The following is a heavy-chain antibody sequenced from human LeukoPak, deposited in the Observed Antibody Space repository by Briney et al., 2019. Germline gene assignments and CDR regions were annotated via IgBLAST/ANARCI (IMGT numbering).Heavy chain of an antibody. Sequence: SETLSLTCTVSGGSISSYYWSWIRQPPGKGLEWIGYISYSGSTNYNPSLKSRVTISVDTSKNQFSLKLSSVTAADTAVYYCASQNYYYYYMDVWGKGTTVTVSS. CDR2: ISYSGST. V-gene: IGHV4-59*01. CDR1: GGSISSYY. CDR3: ASQNYYYYYMDV. J-gene: IGHJ6*03.